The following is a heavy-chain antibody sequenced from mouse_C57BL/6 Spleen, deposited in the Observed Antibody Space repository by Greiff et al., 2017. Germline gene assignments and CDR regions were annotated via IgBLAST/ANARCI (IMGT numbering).Heavy chain of an antibody. CDR1: GFSLTSYA. CDR2: IWTGGGT. D-gene: IGHD1-1*02. Sequence: VMLVESGPGLVAPSQSLSITCTVSGFSLTSYAISWVRQPPGKGLEWLGVIWTGGGTNYNSALKSRLSISKDNSKSQVFLKMNSLQTDDTARYYCARNWGYGGYAMDYWGQGTSVTVSS. CDR3: ARNWGYGGYAMDY. J-gene: IGHJ4*01. V-gene: IGHV2-9-1*01.